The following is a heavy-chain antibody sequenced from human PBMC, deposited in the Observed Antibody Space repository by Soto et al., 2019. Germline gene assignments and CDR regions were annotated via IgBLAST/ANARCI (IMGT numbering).Heavy chain of an antibody. J-gene: IGHJ4*02. D-gene: IGHD3-10*01. CDR1: GFTISNYA. CDR2: IGTAGDT. Sequence: GGSLRLCCAAAGFTISNYATHWVRQPTGKGLECVSTIGTAGDTYYLDSVKGRFTISREDAKNSLYLQMNSLRAGDTAVYYCVTGNGYFDYWGQGTLVTVSS. V-gene: IGHV3-13*01. CDR3: VTGNGYFDY.